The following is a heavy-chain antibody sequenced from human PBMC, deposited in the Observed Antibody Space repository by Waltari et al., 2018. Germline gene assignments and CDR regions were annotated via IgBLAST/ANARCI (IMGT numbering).Heavy chain of an antibody. CDR1: GGTFSSYA. Sequence: QVQLVQSGAEVKKPGSSVKVSCKASGGTFSSYAISWVRQAPGQGRGWMGGIIPSLGIANYAQKFQGRVTITADKSTSTAYMELSSLRSEDTAVYYCAREHDYSKRFDPWGQGTLVTVSS. CDR2: IIPSLGIA. D-gene: IGHD4-4*01. J-gene: IGHJ5*02. V-gene: IGHV1-69*10. CDR3: AREHDYSKRFDP.